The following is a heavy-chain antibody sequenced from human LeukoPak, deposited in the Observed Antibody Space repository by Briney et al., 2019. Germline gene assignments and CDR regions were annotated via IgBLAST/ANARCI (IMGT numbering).Heavy chain of an antibody. CDR2: ISGSGGST. D-gene: IGHD5-12*01. V-gene: IGHV3-23*01. CDR1: GFTFSSYG. Sequence: GGSLRLSCGASGFTFSSYGMSWVRQAPGKGLEWVSGISGSGGSTYYADSVKGRFTISRDNSKNTLYLQMNSLRAEDTAVYYCARDWATHFDCWGQGTLVTVSS. CDR3: ARDWATHFDC. J-gene: IGHJ4*02.